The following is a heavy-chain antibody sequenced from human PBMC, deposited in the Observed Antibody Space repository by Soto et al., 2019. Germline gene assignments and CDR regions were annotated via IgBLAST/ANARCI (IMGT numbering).Heavy chain of an antibody. J-gene: IGHJ4*02. CDR1: GGSMRNYF. V-gene: IGHV4-59*01. D-gene: IGHD6-13*01. CDR2: IHYSGTT. CDR3: AAGEASSRNLAPYYLDF. Sequence: SETLSLTCTVSGGSMRNYFWTWIRQPPGKGLEWIGYIHYSGTTSFFPSYNPSLRSRVTISEDTSKNQFSLKLLSVTTADTAVYYCAAGEASSRNLAPYYLDFWGQGTLVTVSS.